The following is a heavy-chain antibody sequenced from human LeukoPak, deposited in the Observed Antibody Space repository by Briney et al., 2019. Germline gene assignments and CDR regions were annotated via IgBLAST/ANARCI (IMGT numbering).Heavy chain of an antibody. CDR1: GFTFSAYA. J-gene: IGHJ4*02. Sequence: GGSLRLSCAASGFTFSAYAMHWVRQAPGQGLEWVAVISYDGSRTYTADSVKGRITISRDNSEDTVYLHMNILRPEDTAVYYCARDAQDYFDSTTSFDYWGQGTLLIVSS. V-gene: IGHV3-30*04. CDR3: ARDAQDYFDSTTSFDY. D-gene: IGHD2/OR15-2a*01. CDR2: ISYDGSRT.